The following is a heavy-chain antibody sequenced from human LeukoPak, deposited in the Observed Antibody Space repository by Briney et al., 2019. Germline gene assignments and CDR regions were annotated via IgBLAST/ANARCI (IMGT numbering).Heavy chain of an antibody. CDR3: TRDYYESGGLNSPHP. CDR2: IRSKGYGGTA. CDR1: GITFGDYA. Sequence: PGGSLRLSCTTSGITFGDYAMSWFRQAPGKGLEWVGFIRSKGYGGTAEYAASVKGRFTISRDDSKSITYLQMNSLKTEDTAVYFCTRDYYESGGLNSPHPWGQGTLVTVSS. J-gene: IGHJ5*02. V-gene: IGHV3-49*03. D-gene: IGHD3-22*01.